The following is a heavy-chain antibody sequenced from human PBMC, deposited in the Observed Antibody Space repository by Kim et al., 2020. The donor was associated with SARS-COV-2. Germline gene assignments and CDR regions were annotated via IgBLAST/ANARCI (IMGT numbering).Heavy chain of an antibody. J-gene: IGHJ6*02. CDR1: RFTFPTYH. D-gene: IGHD3-9*01. V-gene: IGHV3-21*01. CDR2: ISFSGTYI. Sequence: GGSLRLSCAASRFTFPTYHMNWVRQAPGKGLEWVSSISFSGTYIYYADSVRGRFTISRDNAKDSLSLQMNSLRAEDTGVYYCARFDGNGLDVWGQRTTV. CDR3: ARFDGNGLDV.